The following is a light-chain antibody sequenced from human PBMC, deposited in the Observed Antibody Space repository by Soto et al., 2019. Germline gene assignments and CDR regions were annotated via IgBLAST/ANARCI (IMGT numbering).Light chain of an antibody. CDR2: GAS. CDR1: QSVGRNF. J-gene: IGKJ1*01. CDR3: QQFDSSVT. Sequence: EVVLTQSPVSLSLSPGERATFSCRASQSVGRNFFAWYQQKPGQAPRLLIYGASTRATGIPDRFSGSGTGTDFTLTISRLEPEDFAGYYCQQFDSSVTFGQGTKVEI. V-gene: IGKV3-20*01.